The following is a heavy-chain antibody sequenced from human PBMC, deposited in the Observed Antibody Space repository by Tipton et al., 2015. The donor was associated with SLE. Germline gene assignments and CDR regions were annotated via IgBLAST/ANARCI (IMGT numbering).Heavy chain of an antibody. CDR2: IYTSGST. V-gene: IGHV4-4*08. J-gene: IGHJ4*02. Sequence: TLSLTCTVSGGSISSYYWRWIRQPPGKGLEWIGYIYTSGSTNYNPSLKSRVTISVDTSKNQFSLKLSSVTAADTAVYYCARHRVTMIDYWGQGTLVTVSS. CDR1: GGSISSYY. CDR3: ARHRVTMIDY. D-gene: IGHD3-22*01.